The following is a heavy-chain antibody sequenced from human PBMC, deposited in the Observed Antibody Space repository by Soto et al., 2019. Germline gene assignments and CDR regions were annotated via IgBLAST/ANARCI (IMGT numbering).Heavy chain of an antibody. D-gene: IGHD2-21*01. CDR3: AKSLLFVDHAYMDV. Sequence: QVQLVQSGAELKKPGSSVKVSCEASGGSFISYSFTWVRQAPGQGLEWMGRIIPIQGKANYALKFQDRVTITADRSTRTAYMELRSLRPEDTAVYYCAKSLLFVDHAYMDVWGKGTTVNVSS. J-gene: IGHJ6*03. V-gene: IGHV1-69*02. CDR2: IIPIQGKA. CDR1: GGSFISYS.